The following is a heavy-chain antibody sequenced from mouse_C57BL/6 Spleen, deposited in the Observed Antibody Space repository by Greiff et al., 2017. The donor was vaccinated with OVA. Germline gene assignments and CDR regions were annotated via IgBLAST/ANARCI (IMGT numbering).Heavy chain of an antibody. J-gene: IGHJ4*01. Sequence: QVQLKQSGPELVKPGASVKISCKASGYSFTSYYIHWVKQRPGQGLEWIGWIYPGSGNTKYNEKFKGKATLTADTSSSTAYMQLSSLTSEDSAVYYCARADYYSSYYAMDYWGQGTSVTVSS. CDR2: IYPGSGNT. CDR1: GYSFTSYY. V-gene: IGHV1-66*01. CDR3: ARADYYSSYYAMDY. D-gene: IGHD2-12*01.